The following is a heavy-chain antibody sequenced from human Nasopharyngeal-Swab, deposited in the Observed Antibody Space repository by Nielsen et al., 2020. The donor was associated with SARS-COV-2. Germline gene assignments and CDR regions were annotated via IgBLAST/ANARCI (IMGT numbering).Heavy chain of an antibody. D-gene: IGHD1-14*01. J-gene: IGHJ4*02. CDR2: INSVSSIT. Sequence: GESLKISCAASGFSFSDYYMSWIRQAPGKGPEWLSYINSVSSITDYAHSVKGRFTISRDNAKNSLYLQMNSLSAEDTAIYYCARGRYNTFWGQGTQVTVSS. CDR3: ARGRYNTF. CDR1: GFSFSDYY. V-gene: IGHV3-11*06.